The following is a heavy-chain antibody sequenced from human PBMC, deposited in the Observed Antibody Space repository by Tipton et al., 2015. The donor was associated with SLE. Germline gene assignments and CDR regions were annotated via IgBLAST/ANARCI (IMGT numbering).Heavy chain of an antibody. V-gene: IGHV4-61*09. CDR1: GGSMRSGSYY. CDR2: IYNSGTS. Sequence: TLSLTCTVSGGSMRSGSYYWTWIRQPAGKGLEWIGNIYNSGTSHYSPYQRGRVTISLDSSKNQFSLRLSSVTAADTAVYYCARARVELTWSGNPFDHWGQGALVTVSS. D-gene: IGHD3-3*01. J-gene: IGHJ4*02. CDR3: ARARVELTWSGNPFDH.